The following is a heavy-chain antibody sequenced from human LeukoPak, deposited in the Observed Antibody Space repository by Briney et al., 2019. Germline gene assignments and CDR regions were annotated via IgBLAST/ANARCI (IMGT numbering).Heavy chain of an antibody. CDR2: ISAYNGNT. CDR1: VYTFTSYG. CDR3: ARGGEGIQLWLHYWFDP. Sequence: ASVKVSCKSSVYTFTSYGISWVRQPPGQGLAWMGWISAYNGNTNYAQKLQGRVTMTTDTSTSTAYMELRSLRSDDTAVYYCARGGEGIQLWLHYWFDPWGQGTLVTVSS. D-gene: IGHD5-18*01. J-gene: IGHJ5*02. V-gene: IGHV1-18*01.